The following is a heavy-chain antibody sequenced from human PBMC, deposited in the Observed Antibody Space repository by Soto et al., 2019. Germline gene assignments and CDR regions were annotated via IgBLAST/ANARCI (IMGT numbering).Heavy chain of an antibody. J-gene: IGHJ6*02. CDR2: IYYSGST. CDR1: GGSISSGGYY. V-gene: IGHV4-61*08. CDR3: ARARGDYVIPDWYYGMDV. D-gene: IGHD4-17*01. Sequence: SETLSLTCTVSGGSISSGGYYWSWIRRHPGKGLEWIGYIYYSGSTNYTPSLKSRVTISVDTSKNQFSLKLSSVTAADTAVYYCARARGDYVIPDWYYGMDVWGQGTTVTVSS.